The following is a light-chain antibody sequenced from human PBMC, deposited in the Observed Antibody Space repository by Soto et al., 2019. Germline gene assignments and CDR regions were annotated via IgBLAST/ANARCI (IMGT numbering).Light chain of an antibody. CDR1: SSDVGNYNL. Sequence: QSALTQPASVSGSPGQSITISCTGTSSDVGNYNLVSWYQQHPGKAPKLMIYEVTKRPSGVSNRFSGSKSGNTAFLTISGLQAEDEADYYCCSYAGSSTLGVFGGGTKLTVL. V-gene: IGLV2-23*02. J-gene: IGLJ2*01. CDR2: EVT. CDR3: CSYAGSSTLGV.